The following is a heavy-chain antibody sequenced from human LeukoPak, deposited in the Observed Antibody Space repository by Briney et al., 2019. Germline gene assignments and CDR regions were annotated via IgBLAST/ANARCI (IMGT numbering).Heavy chain of an antibody. J-gene: IGHJ4*02. CDR1: GGSISSSSYY. CDR2: IYYSGST. V-gene: IGHV4-39*07. CDR3: ARARYYYDSSGYFYFDY. Sequence: SETLSLTCTVSGGSISSSSYYWGWIRQPPGKGLEWIGSIYYSGSTYYNPSLKSRVTISVDTSKNQFSLKLSSVTAADTAVYYCARARYYYDSSGYFYFDYWGQGTLVTVSS. D-gene: IGHD3-22*01.